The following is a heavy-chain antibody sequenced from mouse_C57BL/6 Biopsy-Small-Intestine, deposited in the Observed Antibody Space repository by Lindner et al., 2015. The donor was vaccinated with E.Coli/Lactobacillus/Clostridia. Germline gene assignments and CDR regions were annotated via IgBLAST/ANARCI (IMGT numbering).Heavy chain of an antibody. D-gene: IGHD1-1*01. V-gene: IGHV1-14*01. CDR3: ARYGNRYALDY. CDR1: GYTFTNYV. Sequence: VQLQESGPELVKPGASVKMSCKASGYTFTNYVMNWVKLKPGQGLEWIGYINPYNDGTKYNEKFKDKATLTSDKSSSTAYMELSSLTSEDSAVYYCARYGNRYALDYWGQGTSVTVSS. J-gene: IGHJ4*01. CDR2: INPYNDGT.